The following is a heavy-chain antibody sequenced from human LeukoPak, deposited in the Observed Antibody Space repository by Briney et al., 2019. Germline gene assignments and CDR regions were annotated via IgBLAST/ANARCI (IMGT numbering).Heavy chain of an antibody. J-gene: IGHJ4*02. CDR2: IYSGGST. V-gene: IGHV3-66*01. CDR1: GFTVSSNY. CDR3: AGIQLLSPFDY. D-gene: IGHD5-18*01. Sequence: PGGSLRLSCAASGFTVSSNYMSWVRQAPGKGLEWVSVIYSGGSTYYADSVKGRFTISRDNSKNTLYLQMKSLRAEDTAVYYCAGIQLLSPFDYWGQGTLVTVSS.